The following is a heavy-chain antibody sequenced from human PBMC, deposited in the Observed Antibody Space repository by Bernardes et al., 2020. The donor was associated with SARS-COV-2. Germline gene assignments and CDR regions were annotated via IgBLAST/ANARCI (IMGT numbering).Heavy chain of an antibody. Sequence: SETLSLTCTVSGGSITSYYWSWIRQPPGKGLEWIGYIYYSGSTNYNPSLKSRVTISVDTSKNQFSLKLSSVTAADTAVYYCARGVSRVSTWDYWGQGTLVTVSS. V-gene: IGHV4-59*01. CDR3: ARGVSRVSTWDY. CDR2: IYYSGST. D-gene: IGHD3-22*01. CDR1: GGSITSYY. J-gene: IGHJ4*02.